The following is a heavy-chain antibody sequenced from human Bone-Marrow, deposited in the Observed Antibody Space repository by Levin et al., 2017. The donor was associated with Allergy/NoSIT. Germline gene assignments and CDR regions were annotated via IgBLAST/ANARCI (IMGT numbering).Heavy chain of an antibody. CDR3: ARDPPYYDILTGYYTDMDV. CDR2: IKQDGSEK. V-gene: IGHV3-7*04. J-gene: IGHJ6*03. D-gene: IGHD3-9*01. Sequence: GESLKISCAASGFTFSSYWMSWVRQAPGKGLEWVANIKQDGSEKYYVDSVKGRFTISRDNAKNSLYLQMNSLRAEDTAVYYCARDPPYYDILTGYYTDMDVWGKGTTVTVSS. CDR1: GFTFSSYW.